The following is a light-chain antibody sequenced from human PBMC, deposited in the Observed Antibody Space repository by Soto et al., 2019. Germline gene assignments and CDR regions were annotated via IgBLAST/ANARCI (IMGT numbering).Light chain of an antibody. J-gene: IGKJ1*01. Sequence: ELVLTQSPGTLSLSPGERATLSCRASQSVSSSYLAWYQQKPGQAPRLLIYGASSRATGIPDRFSGSGSGTDFTLTISRLKPEDFAVYYCQQYGSSPTTFGQGTKVDIK. CDR1: QSVSSSY. V-gene: IGKV3-20*01. CDR3: QQYGSSPTT. CDR2: GAS.